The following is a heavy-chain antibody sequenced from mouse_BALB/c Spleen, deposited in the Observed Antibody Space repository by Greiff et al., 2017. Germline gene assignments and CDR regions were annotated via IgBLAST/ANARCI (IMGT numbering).Heavy chain of an antibody. CDR2: IWAGGST. Sequence: VQLVESGPGLVAPSQSLSITCTVSGFSLTSYGVHWVRQPPGKGLEWLGVIWAGGSTNYNSALMSRLSISKDNAKSQVFLKMNSLQTDDTAMYYGARVEDLGPFAYWGQGTLVTVSA. J-gene: IGHJ3*01. V-gene: IGHV2-9*02. D-gene: IGHD4-1*01. CDR3: ARVEDLGPFAY. CDR1: GFSLTSYG.